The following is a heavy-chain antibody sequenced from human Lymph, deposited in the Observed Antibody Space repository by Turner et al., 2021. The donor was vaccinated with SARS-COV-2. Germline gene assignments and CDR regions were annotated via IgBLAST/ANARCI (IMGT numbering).Heavy chain of an antibody. CDR3: AKMGGVYCSGGNCYSGRLDY. CDR2: ISYDGSNK. D-gene: IGHD2-15*01. CDR1: GFTFRPYG. Sequence: QVQLVESGGGVVQPGRSLRLSCAASGFTFRPYGMHWVRQAPGKGLEWVAVISYDGSNKYYADSVKGRFTISRDNSKNTLYLQMNSLRAEDTAVYYWAKMGGVYCSGGNCYSGRLDYWGQGTLVTVSS. V-gene: IGHV3-30*18. J-gene: IGHJ4*02.